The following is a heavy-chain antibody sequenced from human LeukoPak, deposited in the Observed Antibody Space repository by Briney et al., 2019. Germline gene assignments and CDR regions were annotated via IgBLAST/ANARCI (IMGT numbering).Heavy chain of an antibody. V-gene: IGHV4-59*12. Sequence: SETLSLTCTVSGVSIRNYYWSWIRQPPGKGLEWIGYIYYSGSTNYNPSLRSRVTISVDTSKNQVSLMLSSVTAADTAVYYCARAVNILTGYPTGGFDYWGQGTLVTVSS. CDR2: IYYSGST. CDR1: GVSIRNYY. CDR3: ARAVNILTGYPTGGFDY. D-gene: IGHD3-9*01. J-gene: IGHJ4*02.